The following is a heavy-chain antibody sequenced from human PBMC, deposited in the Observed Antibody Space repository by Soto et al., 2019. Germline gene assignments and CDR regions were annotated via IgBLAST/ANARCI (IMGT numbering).Heavy chain of an antibody. J-gene: IGHJ5*02. CDR2: ISWNSGSI. Sequence: GGSLRLSCAASGFTFDDYAMHWVRQAPGKGLEWVSGISWNSGSIGYADSVKGRFTISRDNAKNSLYLQMNSLRAEDTALYYCAKVGGSGSYYNWFDPWGQGTLVTVSS. CDR1: GFTFDDYA. CDR3: AKVGGSGSYYNWFDP. V-gene: IGHV3-9*01. D-gene: IGHD3-10*01.